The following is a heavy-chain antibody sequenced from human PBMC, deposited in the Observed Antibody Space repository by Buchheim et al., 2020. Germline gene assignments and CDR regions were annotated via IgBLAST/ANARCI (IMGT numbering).Heavy chain of an antibody. CDR1: GGSFSGYY. J-gene: IGHJ4*02. CDR3: ARGINHLWGLYYFDY. Sequence: QVQLQQWGAGLLKPSETLSLTCAVYGGSFSGYYWSWIRQPPGKGLEWIGEINHSGSTNYNPSLKSRVTISVDTPKNHISLKLSSVTAADTAVYYCARGINHLWGLYYFDYWGQGTL. V-gene: IGHV4-34*01. D-gene: IGHD3-3*02. CDR2: INHSGST.